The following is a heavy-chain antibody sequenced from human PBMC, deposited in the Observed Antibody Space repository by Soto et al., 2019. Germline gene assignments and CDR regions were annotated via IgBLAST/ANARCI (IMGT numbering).Heavy chain of an antibody. J-gene: IGHJ4*02. Sequence: ASVKVSCKVSGYTLTELSMHWVRQAPGKGLEWMGGFDPEDGETIYAQKFQGRVTTTEDTSTDTAYMELSSLRSEDTAVYYCATDLEVGATSTPCFDYWGLG. CDR3: ATDLEVGATSTPCFDY. D-gene: IGHD1-26*01. V-gene: IGHV1-24*01. CDR2: FDPEDGET. CDR1: GYTLTELS.